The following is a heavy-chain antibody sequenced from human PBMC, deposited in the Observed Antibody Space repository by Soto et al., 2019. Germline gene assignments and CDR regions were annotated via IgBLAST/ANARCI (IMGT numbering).Heavy chain of an antibody. CDR1: GFAFSNYE. CDR3: ARESFSASPNFFDY. J-gene: IGHJ4*02. V-gene: IGHV3-48*03. Sequence: GSLRLSCAASGFAFSNYEMNWVRQAPGKGLEWVSYISLSGSTIYYADSVKGRFTISRDDAKDSLYLEMDSLRADDTAVYYCARESFSASPNFFDYWGQGTLVTVSS. CDR2: ISLSGSTI. D-gene: IGHD1-26*01.